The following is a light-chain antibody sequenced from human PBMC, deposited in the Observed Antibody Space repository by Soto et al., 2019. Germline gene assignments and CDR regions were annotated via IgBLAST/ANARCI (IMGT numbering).Light chain of an antibody. V-gene: IGLV1-44*01. CDR2: SNN. Sequence: QSVLTQPPSASGTPGQRGTISCSGSSSNIGSNTVNWYQQLPGTAPKLLIYSNNQRPSGVPDRFSGSKSGTSASLAISGLQSEDEADYYCAAWDDSMNGYVFGTGTKATVL. CDR3: AAWDDSMNGYV. CDR1: SSNIGSNT. J-gene: IGLJ1*01.